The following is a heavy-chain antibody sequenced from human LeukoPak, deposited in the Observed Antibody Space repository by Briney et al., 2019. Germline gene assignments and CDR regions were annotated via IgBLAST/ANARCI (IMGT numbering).Heavy chain of an antibody. CDR3: AKELYIVVGY. J-gene: IGHJ4*02. D-gene: IGHD2-21*01. V-gene: IGHV3-23*01. Sequence: PGGSLRLSCAASGFTLISYAMSWVRQAPGKGLEWVSAISGSGGSTYYADSVKGRFTISRDNAKNTLYLQMNSLRAEDTAVYYCAKELYIVVGYWGQGTLVTVSS. CDR2: ISGSGGST. CDR1: GFTLISYA.